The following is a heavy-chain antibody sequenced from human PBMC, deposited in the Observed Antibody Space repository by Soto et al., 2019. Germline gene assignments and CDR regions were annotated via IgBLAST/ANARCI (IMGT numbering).Heavy chain of an antibody. V-gene: IGHV1-69*13. CDR1: GGTFSSYD. J-gene: IGHJ3*02. Sequence: SVKVSCKASGGTFSSYDFSWVRQVPGQGLEWMGGIIPIFGTPNLAQKFQGRVAITADESMSTTYMELSSLRSEDTAVYFCARGLRDGYNDAFDIWGQGTMVTVSS. D-gene: IGHD5-12*01. CDR3: ARGLRDGYNDAFDI. CDR2: IIPIFGTP.